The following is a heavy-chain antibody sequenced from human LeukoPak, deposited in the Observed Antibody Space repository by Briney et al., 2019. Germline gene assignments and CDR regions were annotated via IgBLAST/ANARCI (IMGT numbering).Heavy chain of an antibody. Sequence: GGSLRLSCAASGFTFSSYSMNWVRQAPGKGLEWVSVIYSGGSTYYADSVKGRFTISRDNSKNTLYLQMNSLRAEDTAVYYCARVVVVVAATFDYWGQGTLVTVSS. CDR1: GFTFSSYS. D-gene: IGHD2-15*01. CDR2: IYSGGST. J-gene: IGHJ4*02. V-gene: IGHV3-53*01. CDR3: ARVVVVVAATFDY.